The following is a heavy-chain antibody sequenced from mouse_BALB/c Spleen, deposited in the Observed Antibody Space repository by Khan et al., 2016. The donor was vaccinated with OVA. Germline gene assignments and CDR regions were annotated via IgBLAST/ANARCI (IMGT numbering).Heavy chain of an antibody. CDR3: TRGGCGGFAY. J-gene: IGHJ3*01. CDR1: GYAFTNYL. V-gene: IGHV1-54*01. Sequence: QVQLQQSGAELVRPGTSVKVSCKASGYAFTNYLIEWVKQRPGQGLEWIGVINPGSGGTNYNEKFKGKATLTADKSSSTAYMQLSSLTSDGSAVXFCTRGGCGGFAYWGQGTLVTVSA. CDR2: INPGSGGT.